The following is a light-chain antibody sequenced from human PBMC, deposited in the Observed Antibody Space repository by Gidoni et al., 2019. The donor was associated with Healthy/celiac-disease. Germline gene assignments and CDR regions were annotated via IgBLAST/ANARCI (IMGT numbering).Light chain of an antibody. V-gene: IGKV1-8*01. CDR2: AAS. Sequence: AIRMTQSPSSFSASTGDRVTITCRASQGISSYLAWYQQKPGKAPKLQIYAASTLQSGVPSRFSGSGSGTDFTLTISCLQSEDFATYYCQQYYSYPPITFXQXTRLEIK. CDR1: QGISSY. J-gene: IGKJ5*01. CDR3: QQYYSYPPIT.